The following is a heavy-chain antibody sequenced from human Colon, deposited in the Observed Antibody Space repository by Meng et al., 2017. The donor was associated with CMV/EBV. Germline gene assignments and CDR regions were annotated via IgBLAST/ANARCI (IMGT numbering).Heavy chain of an antibody. CDR3: AKDRMIVDPQGFDY. V-gene: IGHV3-23*01. CDR2: ISGSGGST. J-gene: IGHJ4*02. Sequence: GESLKISCAASGFTSGFTFSSYAMNWVRQAPGKGLEWVSGISGSGGSTNYADSVKGRFTISRDNSKNTLYLQMNSLRAEDTASYYCAKDRMIVDPQGFDYWGQGTLVTVSS. D-gene: IGHD3-22*01. CDR1: GFTFSSYA.